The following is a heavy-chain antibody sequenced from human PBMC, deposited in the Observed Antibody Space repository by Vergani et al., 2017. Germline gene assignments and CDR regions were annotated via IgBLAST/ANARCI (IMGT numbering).Heavy chain of an antibody. D-gene: IGHD2-2*01. CDR3: VRLGGSSTSPMCFDP. V-gene: IGHV4-59*01. CDR2: IYYRGST. CDR1: GGSISSYY. J-gene: IGHJ5*02. Sequence: QVQLQESCPGLVKPSETLSLTCTVSGGSISSYYWSWIRQPPGTGLGWIGYIYYRGSTNYNPPLKSRVTISVDTSKNQSSLKLSSVTAADTAVYYCVRLGGSSTSPMCFDPGGQGTLVTVSS.